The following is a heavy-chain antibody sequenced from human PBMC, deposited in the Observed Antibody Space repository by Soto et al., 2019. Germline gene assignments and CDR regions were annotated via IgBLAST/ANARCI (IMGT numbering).Heavy chain of an antibody. D-gene: IGHD3-10*02. Sequence: GGSLRLSCAASGFTFSNHWMTWVRQAPGKGLEWVASISEDVTEKHYGDSVRGRFTVSRDNAENSLYLQMTRVSAEDTATYKCARIGRVFGGSLYWGQGTLVTVSS. CDR2: ISEDVTEK. V-gene: IGHV3-7*01. CDR1: GFTFSNHW. J-gene: IGHJ4*02. CDR3: ARIGRVFGGSLY.